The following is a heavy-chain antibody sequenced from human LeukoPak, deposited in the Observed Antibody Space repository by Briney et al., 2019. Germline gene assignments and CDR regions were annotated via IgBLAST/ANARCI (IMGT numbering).Heavy chain of an antibody. V-gene: IGHV3-23*01. D-gene: IGHD3-16*01. CDR2: ISGSAAST. CDR3: AKAPGGIVGY. J-gene: IGHJ4*02. Sequence: GGSLRLSCAASGFTFSTSAMSWVRQPPGKGLEWVSAISGSAASTYYADSVKGRFTISRDNSKNTLYLQMNSLRAEDTAVYYCAKAPGGIVGYWGQGTLVTVSS. CDR1: GFTFSTSA.